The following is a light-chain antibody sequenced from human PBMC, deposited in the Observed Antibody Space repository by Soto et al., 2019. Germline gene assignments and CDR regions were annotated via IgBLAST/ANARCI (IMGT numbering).Light chain of an antibody. V-gene: IGLV2-14*01. CDR1: SSDVGNYKY. J-gene: IGLJ1*01. Sequence: QSALTQPASVSGSPGQSITISCTGTSSDVGNYKYVSWYQQHPGKAPKLMIYEVSNRPSGVSNRFSGSKSGNTASLTISGPQAEDETAYYCFSYTSSGTYVFGTGTKVTVL. CDR2: EVS. CDR3: FSYTSSGTYV.